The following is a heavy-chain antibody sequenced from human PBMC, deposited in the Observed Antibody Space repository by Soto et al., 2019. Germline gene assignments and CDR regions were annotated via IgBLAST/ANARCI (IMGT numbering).Heavy chain of an antibody. CDR1: AFTFSSYS. Sequence: EVQLLESGGGLVQPGGSLRLSCAASAFTFSSYSMNWVRQAPGKGLEWVSSISSSSSYIYYADSVKGRFTISRDNAKNSLYLQMNSLRAEDTAVYYCARGGQLWFSALKYDYWGQGTLVTVSS. CDR3: ARGGQLWFSALKYDY. CDR2: ISSSSSYI. V-gene: IGHV3-21*01. J-gene: IGHJ4*02. D-gene: IGHD5-18*01.